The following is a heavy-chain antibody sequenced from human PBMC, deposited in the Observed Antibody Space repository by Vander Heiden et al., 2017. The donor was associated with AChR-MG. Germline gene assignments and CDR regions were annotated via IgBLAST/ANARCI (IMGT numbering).Heavy chain of an antibody. CDR1: GVSLSNSGVG. V-gene: IGHV2-5*02. CDR2: IYWDDDK. D-gene: IGHD3-22*01. J-gene: IGHJ4*02. Sequence: QITFKESGPTLVKPPPTPTLPSTFPGVSLSNSGVGVGWIRQPPGKALEWLALIYWDDDKRYSPSLKSRLTITKDTSKNQVVLTMTNMDPVDTATYYCAHSPSGYYYDSSGYPVFDYWGQGTLVTVSS. CDR3: AHSPSGYYYDSSGYPVFDY.